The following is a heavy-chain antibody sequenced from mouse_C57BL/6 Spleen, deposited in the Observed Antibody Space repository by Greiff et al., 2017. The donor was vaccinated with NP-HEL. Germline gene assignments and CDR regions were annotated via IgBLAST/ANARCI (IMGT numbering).Heavy chain of an antibody. CDR3: ARRWLSPAY. Sequence: VQLQQSGPELVKPGASVKISCKASGYTFTDYYMNWVKQSHGKSLEWIGDINPNNGGTSYNQKFKGKATLTVDKSSSTAYMELRSLTSEDSAVYHCARRWLSPAYWGQGTLVTVSA. J-gene: IGHJ3*01. CDR1: GYTFTDYY. CDR2: INPNNGGT. D-gene: IGHD2-3*01. V-gene: IGHV1-26*01.